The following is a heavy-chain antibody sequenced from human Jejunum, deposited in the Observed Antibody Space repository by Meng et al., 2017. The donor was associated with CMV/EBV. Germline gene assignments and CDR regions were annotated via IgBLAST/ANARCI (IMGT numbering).Heavy chain of an antibody. CDR2: IYYRGDT. CDR1: GGSMSSSVCY. V-gene: IGHV4-39*07. J-gene: IGHJ4*02. CDR3: ARVTVVSQRFDY. Sequence: GGSMSSSVCYWGWVRQPPGKGIEWIGTIYYRGDTYYSPSLESRLTISVDTSKNQFSLRLRSVTAADTAVYYCARVTVVSQRFDYWGQGTLVTVSS. D-gene: IGHD6-25*01.